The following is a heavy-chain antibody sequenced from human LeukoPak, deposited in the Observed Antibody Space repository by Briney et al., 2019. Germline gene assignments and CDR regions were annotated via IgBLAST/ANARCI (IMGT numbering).Heavy chain of an antibody. Sequence: SETLSLTCAVSGGSISSSNWWSWVRQPPGKGLGWIGEIYHSGSTNYNPSLKSRVTISVDKSKNQFSLKLSSVTAADTAVYYCARVGYYDSSGYYYLDYWGQGTLVTVSS. D-gene: IGHD3-22*01. J-gene: IGHJ4*02. CDR2: IYHSGST. V-gene: IGHV4-4*02. CDR3: ARVGYYDSSGYYYLDY. CDR1: GGSISSSNW.